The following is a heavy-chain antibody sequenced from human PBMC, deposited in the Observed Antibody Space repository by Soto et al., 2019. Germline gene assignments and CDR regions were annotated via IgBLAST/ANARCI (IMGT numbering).Heavy chain of an antibody. J-gene: IGHJ5*02. V-gene: IGHV3-23*01. Sequence: GGFRRPSCGVFGLAFTMPAMTWVRQAPGKGLEWVSGISRSGGSTYYADSVKGRFTISRASSKNTLSLQMNTLRAQDTAVYYFANRYRARQRGYGFDLWGQGTLVTVSS. CDR3: ANRYRARQRGYGFDL. CDR1: GLAFTMPA. D-gene: IGHD5-12*01. CDR2: ISRSGGST.